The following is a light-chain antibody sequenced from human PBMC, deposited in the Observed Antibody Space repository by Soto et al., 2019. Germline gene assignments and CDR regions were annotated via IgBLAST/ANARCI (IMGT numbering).Light chain of an antibody. J-gene: IGKJ1*01. CDR1: QSISGW. CDR3: QQYNNYGSWT. V-gene: IGKV1-5*03. Sequence: DIQMPQTRSILFASVGDRVNITCRASQSISGWLAWYQQKPGKAPKLLIYKASSLESGVPSRFSGSGSGTEFTLTISSLQPDDFATYYCQQYNNYGSWTFGQGTKVDI. CDR2: KAS.